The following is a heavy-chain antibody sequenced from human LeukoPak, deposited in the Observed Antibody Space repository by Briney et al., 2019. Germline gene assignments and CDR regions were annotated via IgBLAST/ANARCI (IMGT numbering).Heavy chain of an antibody. J-gene: IGHJ6*03. CDR3: ARYFGVVISYYYMDV. Sequence: GGSLRLSCAASGFTFSRYSMNWVRQAPGKGLEWVSSISRSSSFIYYADSVEGRFTISRDNAKNSLYLQMNSLRAEDTAVYYCARYFGVVISYYYMDVWGKGATVTVSS. CDR1: GFTFSRYS. D-gene: IGHD3-3*01. CDR2: ISRSSSFI. V-gene: IGHV3-21*01.